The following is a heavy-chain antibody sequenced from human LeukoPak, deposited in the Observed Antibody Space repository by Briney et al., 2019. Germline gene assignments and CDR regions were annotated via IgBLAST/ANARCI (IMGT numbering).Heavy chain of an antibody. CDR2: IYHSGST. D-gene: IGHD4-17*01. CDR1: GGSISSSNW. J-gene: IGHJ4*02. V-gene: IGHV4-4*02. CDR3: AAGLNDYGDYDLDY. Sequence: SGTLSLTCAVSGGSISSSNWWSWVRQPPGKGLEWIGEIYHSGSTNYNPSLKSRVTRSVDKSKNQFSQKLSSVTAADTAVYYCAAGLNDYGDYDLDYWGQGTLVTVSS.